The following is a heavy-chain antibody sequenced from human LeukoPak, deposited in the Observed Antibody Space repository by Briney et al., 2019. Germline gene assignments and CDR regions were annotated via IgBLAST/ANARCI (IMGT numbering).Heavy chain of an antibody. V-gene: IGHV3-7*01. J-gene: IGHJ6*02. CDR1: GFTFSSYA. CDR3: ATYTHWVAGDV. CDR2: MNQDGSAK. Sequence: GGSLRLSCAASGFTFSSYAMNWVRQAPGKGLGWVANMNQDGSAKGYVDSVKGRFTISRDNARNSLYLQMSSLRPEDTAVYYCATYTHWVAGDVWGQGTTVTVSS. D-gene: IGHD3-16*01.